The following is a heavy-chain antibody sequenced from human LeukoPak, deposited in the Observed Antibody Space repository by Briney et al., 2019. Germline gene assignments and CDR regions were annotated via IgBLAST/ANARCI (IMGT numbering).Heavy chain of an antibody. V-gene: IGHV4-39*07. Sequence: SETLSLTCTVSGGSISSSSYYWGWIRQPPGKGLEWIGSIYYSGSTYYNPSLKSRVTISVDTSKNQFSLKLSSVTAADTAVYYCARDIAVGSKDGGYWGQGTLVTVSS. CDR1: GGSISSSSYY. CDR2: IYYSGST. D-gene: IGHD6-19*01. CDR3: ARDIAVGSKDGGY. J-gene: IGHJ4*02.